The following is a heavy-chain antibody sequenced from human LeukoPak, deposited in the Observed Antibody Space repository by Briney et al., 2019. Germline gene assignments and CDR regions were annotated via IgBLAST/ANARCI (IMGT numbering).Heavy chain of an antibody. V-gene: IGHV3-48*01. Sequence: GGSLRLSCAASGFTFSSYSMTWVRQAPGKGLEWVSYISGSSSTIYYTDSVKGRFTISRDNSKNTLYLQMNNLRAEDTALYYCAKNQGQWLVPVDYWGQGTLVTVSS. CDR2: ISGSSSTI. CDR3: AKNQGQWLVPVDY. CDR1: GFTFSSYS. D-gene: IGHD6-19*01. J-gene: IGHJ4*02.